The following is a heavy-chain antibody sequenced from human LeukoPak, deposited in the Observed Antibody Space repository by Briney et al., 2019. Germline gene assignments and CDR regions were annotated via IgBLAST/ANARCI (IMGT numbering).Heavy chain of an antibody. D-gene: IGHD2-21*02. V-gene: IGHV3-23*01. J-gene: IGHJ4*02. CDR2: ISGSGGST. CDR3: AREHPLLRYFDY. Sequence: GGTLRLSCAASGFTFSSYGMSWVRQAPGKGLEWVSAISGSGGSTYYADSVKGRFTISRDNSKNTLYLQMNSLRAEDTAVYYCAREHPLLRYFDYWGQGTLVTVSS. CDR1: GFTFSSYG.